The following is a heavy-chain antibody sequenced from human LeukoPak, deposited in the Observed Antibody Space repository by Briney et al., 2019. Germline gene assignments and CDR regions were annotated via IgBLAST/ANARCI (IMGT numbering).Heavy chain of an antibody. CDR3: ASSAPKRWLQYSGAFDI. J-gene: IGHJ3*02. CDR2: ISSSGSTI. Sequence: GGSLRLSCAASGFTFSDYYMSWIRQAPGKGLEWVSYISSSGSTIYYADSVKGRFNISRDNAKNSLYLQMNSLRAEDTAVYYCASSAPKRWLQYSGAFDIWGQGTMVTVSS. CDR1: GFTFSDYY. V-gene: IGHV3-11*01. D-gene: IGHD5-24*01.